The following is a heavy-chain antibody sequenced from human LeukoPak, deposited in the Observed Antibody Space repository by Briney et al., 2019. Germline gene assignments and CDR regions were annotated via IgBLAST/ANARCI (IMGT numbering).Heavy chain of an antibody. CDR3: ARGGGLGDHYYYMDV. D-gene: IGHD2-21*02. Sequence: SETLSLTCTVSGGSISSYYWSWIRQTPGKGLEWIGYIYYSGSTNYNPSLKSRVTISVDTSKDQFSLKLSSVTAADTAVYYCARGGGLGDHYYYMDVWGKGTTVTVSS. V-gene: IGHV4-59*01. CDR1: GGSISSYY. CDR2: IYYSGST. J-gene: IGHJ6*03.